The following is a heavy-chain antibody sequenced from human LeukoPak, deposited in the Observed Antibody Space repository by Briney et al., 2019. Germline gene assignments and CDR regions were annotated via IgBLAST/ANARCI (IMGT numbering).Heavy chain of an antibody. CDR1: GYTFTGYY. V-gene: IGHV1-2*02. J-gene: IGHJ5*02. CDR2: INPNSGGT. CDR3: ARFDCSSTNCYPDWFDP. D-gene: IGHD2-2*01. Sequence: ASVKVPCKASGYTFTGYYMHWVRQAPGQGLEWMGWINPNSGGTNYAQKFQGRVTMTRDTSISTAYMELSRLRSDDTAVYYCARFDCSSTNCYPDWFDPWGQGTLVTVSS.